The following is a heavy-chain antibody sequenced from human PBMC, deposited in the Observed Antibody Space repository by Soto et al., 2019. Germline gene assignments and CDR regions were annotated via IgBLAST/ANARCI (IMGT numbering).Heavy chain of an antibody. J-gene: IGHJ4*02. V-gene: IGHV5-10-1*01. Sequence: PGESLKISCKGSGYSFTSYWISCVRQMPGKGLEWMGRIDPSDSYTNYSPSFQGHVTISADKSISTAYLQWSSLKASDTAMYYCASGYYDSSGYYSYYFDYWGQGTLVTVSS. CDR1: GYSFTSYW. CDR3: ASGYYDSSGYYSYYFDY. D-gene: IGHD3-22*01. CDR2: IDPSDSYT.